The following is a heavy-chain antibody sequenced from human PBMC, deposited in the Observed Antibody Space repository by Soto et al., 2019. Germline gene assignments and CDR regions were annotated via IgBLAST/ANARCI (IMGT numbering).Heavy chain of an antibody. CDR2: LKSKADGGAT. V-gene: IGHV3-15*01. D-gene: IGHD3-16*01. CDR1: GFNFSSAW. Sequence: EVPLVESGGGLVKPGGSLRLSCAASGFNFSSAWMSWVRQAPGRGLEWVGRLKSKADGGATDYAAPVKGRFTISRDDSKHILSLQMNSLKTEDTAVYYCATAPPVMWGQGTLVTVSS. CDR3: ATAPPVM. J-gene: IGHJ4*02.